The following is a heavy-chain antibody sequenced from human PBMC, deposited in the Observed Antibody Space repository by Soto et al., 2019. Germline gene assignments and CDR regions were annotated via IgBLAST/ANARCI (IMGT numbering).Heavy chain of an antibody. CDR2: SIPIFGTA. Sequence: QVQLVQSGAEVKKPGSSVKVSCKASGGTFSSYAISWVRQAPGQGLEWMGGSIPIFGTANYAQKFQGRVTITADETTSTAYIELSSLRSEDTAVYYCARANYYYASSCYYDPWYYYGIDVWGQGTTVTVSS. D-gene: IGHD3-22*01. J-gene: IGHJ6*02. CDR1: GGTFSSYA. V-gene: IGHV1-69*01. CDR3: ARANYYYASSCYYDPWYYYGIDV.